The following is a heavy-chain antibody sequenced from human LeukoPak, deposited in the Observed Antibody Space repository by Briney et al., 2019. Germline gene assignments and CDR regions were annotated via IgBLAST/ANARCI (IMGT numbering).Heavy chain of an antibody. CDR3: ARGRIAAAGGGFDP. CDR1: GYTFTSYA. D-gene: IGHD6-13*01. J-gene: IGHJ5*02. Sequence: ASGKVSCKASGYTFTSYAMHWVRQVPGQRLEWMGWINAGNGNTKYSQEFQGRVTISRDTSASTAYMELSSLRSEDTAVYYCARGRIAAAGGGFDPWGQGTLVTVSS. V-gene: IGHV1-3*03. CDR2: INAGNGNT.